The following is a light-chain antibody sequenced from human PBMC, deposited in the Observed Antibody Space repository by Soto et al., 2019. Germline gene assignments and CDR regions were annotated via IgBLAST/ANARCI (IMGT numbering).Light chain of an antibody. CDR2: RAF. V-gene: IGKV3-15*01. Sequence: IVFTESPGTLSFSPAVSATLSYRARLSVTSDLAWYRQKPGQAPRLLIYRAFTTATGIPARFSGSGFGTDFTLSISSLQSEDFAVYYCQQYNKWPHTFGGGTKVDIK. J-gene: IGKJ4*01. CDR1: LSVTSD. CDR3: QQYNKWPHT.